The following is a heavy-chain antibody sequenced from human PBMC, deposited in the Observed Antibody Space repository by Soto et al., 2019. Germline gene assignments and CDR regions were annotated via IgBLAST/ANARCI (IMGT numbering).Heavy chain of an antibody. V-gene: IGHV4-59*08. Sequence: SETLSLTCPVSADSMISYYWSWIRQPPGRGLEWIGFIYYAGSTKYNPSLNSRVTISVDTSKNQFSLTVTSVTAADTAVYYCARRIVATETFDSWGQGTLVTVSS. D-gene: IGHD5-12*01. CDR2: IYYAGST. CDR3: ARRIVATETFDS. J-gene: IGHJ4*02. CDR1: ADSMISYY.